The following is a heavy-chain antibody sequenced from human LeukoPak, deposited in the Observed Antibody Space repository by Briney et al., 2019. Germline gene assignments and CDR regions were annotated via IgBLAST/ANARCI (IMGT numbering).Heavy chain of an antibody. CDR1: GFTFSIYA. D-gene: IGHD6-19*01. V-gene: IGHV3-30*02. J-gene: IGHJ4*02. CDR2: IRYDGSNK. Sequence: GGSLRLSCAASGFTFSIYALSWVRQAPGRGLEWVAFIRYDGSNKYYADPVKGRFTISRDNSKNTLYLQMNSLRAEDTAVYYCAKTPTWIAVAGPDYWGQGTLVTVSS. CDR3: AKTPTWIAVAGPDY.